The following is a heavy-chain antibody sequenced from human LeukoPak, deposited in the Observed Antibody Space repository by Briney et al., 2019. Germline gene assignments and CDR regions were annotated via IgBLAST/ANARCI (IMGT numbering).Heavy chain of an antibody. D-gene: IGHD5-18*01. V-gene: IGHV3-48*03. J-gene: IGHJ4*02. Sequence: GGSLRLSCAASGFTFSSYEMNWVRQAPGKGLEWVSYISSSGSTIYYADSVKGRFTISRDNAKNSLYLQMNSLRAEDTAVYYCAREASWSYGRSFDYWGQGTLVTVSS. CDR3: AREASWSYGRSFDY. CDR2: ISSSGSTI. CDR1: GFTFSSYE.